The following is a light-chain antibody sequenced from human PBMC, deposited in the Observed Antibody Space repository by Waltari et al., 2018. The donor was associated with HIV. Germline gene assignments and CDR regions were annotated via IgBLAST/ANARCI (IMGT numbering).Light chain of an antibody. Sequence: QSALTQPASVSGSPGQSITISCPGTSSDVGGYTYVSWYQQHPGKAPKLMIYEVSNRPSGVSNRFSGSKSGNTASLTISGLQAEDEADYYCSSYTSSSVVFGGGTKLTVL. CDR3: SSYTSSSVV. V-gene: IGLV2-14*01. CDR2: EVS. J-gene: IGLJ2*01. CDR1: SSDVGGYTY.